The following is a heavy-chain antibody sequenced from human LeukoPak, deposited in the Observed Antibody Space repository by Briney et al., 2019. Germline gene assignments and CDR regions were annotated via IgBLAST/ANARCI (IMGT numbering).Heavy chain of an antibody. CDR1: GFTFSSYA. J-gene: IGHJ3*02. Sequence: GGSLRLSCAASGFTFSSYAMHWVRQAPGKGLEYVSAISSNGGSTYYANSVKGRFTISRDNSKNTLYLQMGSLRAEDMAVYYRARLTGYYDSSGPAYAFDIWGQGTMVTVSS. CDR2: ISSNGGST. V-gene: IGHV3-64*01. CDR3: ARLTGYYDSSGPAYAFDI. D-gene: IGHD3-22*01.